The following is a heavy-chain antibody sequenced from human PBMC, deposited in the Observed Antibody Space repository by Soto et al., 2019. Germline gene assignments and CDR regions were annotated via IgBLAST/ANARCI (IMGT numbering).Heavy chain of an antibody. Sequence: EVQLLESGGGLVQPGGSLRLSCAASGFTFSSYAMSWVRQAPGKGLEWVSAISGSGGSTYYADSVKGRFTISRDNSKNTLYLQMNSLRSEDTAVYYCAKDRFSMGSITIFDYWGQGTLVTVSS. CDR3: AKDRFSMGSITIFDY. CDR1: GFTFSSYA. D-gene: IGHD3-3*01. CDR2: ISGSGGST. V-gene: IGHV3-23*01. J-gene: IGHJ4*02.